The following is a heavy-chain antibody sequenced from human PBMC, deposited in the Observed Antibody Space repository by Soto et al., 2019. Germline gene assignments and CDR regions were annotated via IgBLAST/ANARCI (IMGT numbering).Heavy chain of an antibody. D-gene: IGHD6-13*01. CDR1: GYSFTSYW. CDR3: ARXXTXAGAGGWFDP. CDR2: IYPGDSDT. Sequence: SLKISCKGSGYSFTSYWIGWVRQMPGKGLGWMAIIYPGDSDTRYSPSFQGQVTISADKSISTAYLQRSSLKASDTAMYYCARXXTXAGAGGWFDPWGQGTLVTVS. J-gene: IGHJ5*02. V-gene: IGHV5-51*01.